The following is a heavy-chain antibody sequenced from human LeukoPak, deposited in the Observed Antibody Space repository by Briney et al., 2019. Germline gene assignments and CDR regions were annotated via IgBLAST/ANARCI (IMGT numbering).Heavy chain of an antibody. CDR2: ISYDGSNK. V-gene: IGHV3-30-3*01. CDR1: GFTFSNYA. D-gene: IGHD6-13*01. CDR3: ARDRVAAGLDY. Sequence: GESLRLSCAASGFTFSNYAMSWVRQAPGKGLEWVAVISYDGSNKYYADSVKGRFTISRDNSKNTLYLQMNSLRAEDTAVYYCARDRVAAGLDYWGQGTLVTVSS. J-gene: IGHJ4*02.